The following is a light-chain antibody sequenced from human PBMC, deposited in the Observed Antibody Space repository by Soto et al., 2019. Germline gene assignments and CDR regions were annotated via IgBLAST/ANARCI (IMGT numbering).Light chain of an antibody. Sequence: IQMTQSPSTLSASLGDRVTITCRASQSISSWLAWYQQKPGKAPKLLIYDASSLESGVPSRFSGSGSGTESTLTISSLQPDDFATYYCQQYNSYPWTFGQGTKVDIK. J-gene: IGKJ1*01. V-gene: IGKV1-5*01. CDR3: QQYNSYPWT. CDR2: DAS. CDR1: QSISSW.